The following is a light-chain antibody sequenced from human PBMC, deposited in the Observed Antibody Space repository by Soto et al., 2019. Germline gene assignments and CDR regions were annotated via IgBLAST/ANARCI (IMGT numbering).Light chain of an antibody. CDR2: EVT. CDR3: TSYAGSNTPYV. J-gene: IGLJ1*01. V-gene: IGLV2-8*01. Sequence: QSALTQPPSAAGSPGQSVTISCTGTSSDVGGYNYVSWYQQHPGKAPKLVIFEVTKRPSGVPDRFSGSKSGNTASLTVSGLQAEDEDDYYCTSYAGSNTPYVFGTGTKLTVL. CDR1: SSDVGGYNY.